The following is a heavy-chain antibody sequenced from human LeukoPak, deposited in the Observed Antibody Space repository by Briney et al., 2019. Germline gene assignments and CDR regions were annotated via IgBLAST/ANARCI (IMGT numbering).Heavy chain of an antibody. V-gene: IGHV1-8*01. CDR1: GYTFTSYD. CDR2: MNPNSGNT. CDR3: ARDTSGGSCYHPWVCYYGMDV. D-gene: IGHD2-15*01. Sequence: ASVKVSCKASGYTFTSYDINWVRQATGQGLEWMGWMNPNSGNTGYAQKFQGRVTMTRNTSISTAYMELSSLRSEDTAVYYCARDTSGGSCYHPWVCYYGMDVWGQGTTVTVSS. J-gene: IGHJ6*02.